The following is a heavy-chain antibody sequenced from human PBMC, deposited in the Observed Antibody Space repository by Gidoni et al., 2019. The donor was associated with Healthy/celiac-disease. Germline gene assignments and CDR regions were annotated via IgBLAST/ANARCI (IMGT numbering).Heavy chain of an antibody. CDR3: AIHPLDTNRYFDCSTPYYGMDV. J-gene: IGHJ6*02. CDR2: IYYIGST. CDR1: GGSISSSSYY. Sequence: QLQLQESGPGLVKPSETLSLTCTVSGGSISSSSYYWGWIRQPPGKVLEWIGSIYYIGSTYYNPSLKRRVTISLATSKNQFSLKLSSVPAADTAVYYCAIHPLDTNRYFDCSTPYYGMDVWGQGTTVTVSS. V-gene: IGHV4-39*01. D-gene: IGHD3-9*01.